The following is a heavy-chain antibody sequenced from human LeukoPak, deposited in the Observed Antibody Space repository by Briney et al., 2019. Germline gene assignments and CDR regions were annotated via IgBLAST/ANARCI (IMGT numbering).Heavy chain of an antibody. Sequence: ASVKVSCKVSGYTLTELSMHWVRQAPGKGLEWMGGFDPEDDETIYAQKFQGRVTMTEDTSTDTAYMELSSLRSEDAAVYYCAKTVAGVYYFDYWGQGTLVTVSS. J-gene: IGHJ4*02. CDR2: FDPEDDET. V-gene: IGHV1-24*01. CDR3: AKTVAGVYYFDY. CDR1: GYTLTELS. D-gene: IGHD6-19*01.